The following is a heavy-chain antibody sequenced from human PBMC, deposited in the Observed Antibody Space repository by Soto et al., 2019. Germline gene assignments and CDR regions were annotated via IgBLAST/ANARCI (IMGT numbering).Heavy chain of an antibody. D-gene: IGHD3-3*01. J-gene: IGHJ5*02. CDR3: ATGVIWIVYFTVEA. CDR1: GGSFGNSA. CDR2: FIPVYRTL. V-gene: IGHV1-69*01. Sequence: QVLLVQSGAEVKKPGSSVKISCKASGGSFGNSAINWVRQTPGQGLEWLGGFIPVYRTLNYAQKFQGRVTITADESTGTAYMTLSSLASNDTAVYYCATGVIWIVYFTVEAWGQGTRVTVSS.